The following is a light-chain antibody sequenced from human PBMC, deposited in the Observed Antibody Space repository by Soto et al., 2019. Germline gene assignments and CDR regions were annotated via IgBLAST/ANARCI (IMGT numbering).Light chain of an antibody. Sequence: QSVLTQPRSACGTPGQTFTITYSGSSSNIGSNYVYWYQQLPGTAPKLFIYRNNQRPSGVPDRFSGSKSGTSASLAISGLRSEDEADYYCAAWDDSHYVFGTGTKVTVL. V-gene: IGLV1-47*01. CDR2: RNN. CDR1: SSNIGSNY. J-gene: IGLJ1*01. CDR3: AAWDDSHYV.